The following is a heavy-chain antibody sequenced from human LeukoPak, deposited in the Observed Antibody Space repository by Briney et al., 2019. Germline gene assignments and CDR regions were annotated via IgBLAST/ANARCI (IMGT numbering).Heavy chain of an antibody. CDR3: ARDHYYDSSSYYSPGYYFDY. V-gene: IGHV3-48*04. CDR2: ISSSGSTI. D-gene: IGHD3-22*01. Sequence: PGGSLRLSCAASGFTFSSYGMNWVRQAPGKGLEWVSYISSSGSTIHYADSVKGRFTISRDNAKNSLYLQMNSLRAEDTAVYYCARDHYYDSSSYYSPGYYFDYWGQGTLVTVSS. J-gene: IGHJ4*02. CDR1: GFTFSSYG.